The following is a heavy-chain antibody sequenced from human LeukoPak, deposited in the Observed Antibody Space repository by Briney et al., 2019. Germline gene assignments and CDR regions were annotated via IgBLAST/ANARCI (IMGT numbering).Heavy chain of an antibody. D-gene: IGHD3-9*01. Sequence: GASVKVSCKASGYTFTSYGIGWVRQAPGQGLEWMGWISAYNGNTNYAQKLQGRVTMTTDTSTSTAYMELRSLRSDDTAVYYCARVGGLNFDWLFFAGTTDGMDYWGQGTLVTVSS. V-gene: IGHV1-18*01. CDR2: ISAYNGNT. CDR3: ARVGGLNFDWLFFAGTTDGMDY. J-gene: IGHJ4*02. CDR1: GYTFTSYG.